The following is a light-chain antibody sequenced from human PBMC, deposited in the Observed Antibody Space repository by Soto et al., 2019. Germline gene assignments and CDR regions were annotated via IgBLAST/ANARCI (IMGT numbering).Light chain of an antibody. CDR2: EVS. Sequence: QSVLTQPASVSGSPGQSITISCTGTSSDVGGYNLVSWYQQHPGKAPKLMIYEVSKRPSGVSNRFSGSKSGNTASLTISGLQAEDEADYYCCSYAGSSTYVFGTGSKVPVL. CDR1: SSDVGGYNL. J-gene: IGLJ1*01. V-gene: IGLV2-23*02. CDR3: CSYAGSSTYV.